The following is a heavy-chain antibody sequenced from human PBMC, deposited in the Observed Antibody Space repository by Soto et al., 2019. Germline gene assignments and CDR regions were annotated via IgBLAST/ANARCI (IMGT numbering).Heavy chain of an antibody. Sequence: ASVKVSCKASGYTFTSYAMHWVRQAPGQRLEWMGWINAGNGNTKYSQKFQGRVTITRDTSASTAYMELSSLRSEDTAVYYCARVDASASVDTWLDPWGQGTLVTVSS. J-gene: IGHJ5*02. V-gene: IGHV1-3*01. CDR1: GYTFTSYA. D-gene: IGHD5-18*01. CDR3: ARVDASASVDTWLDP. CDR2: INAGNGNT.